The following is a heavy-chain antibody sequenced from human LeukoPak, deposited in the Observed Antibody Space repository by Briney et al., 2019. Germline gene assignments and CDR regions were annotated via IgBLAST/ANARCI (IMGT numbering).Heavy chain of an antibody. CDR1: AHSVSTSNYY. Sequence: PSETLSLTCTVSAHSVSTSNYYWGRIRQPPGKGLEWIATIHYSGITYYNTSLKSRGTISIDTSRNQFSLKLTSVTAADTAVSYCACGYADVLLVAEYFDHWGQGTQVTVSS. J-gene: IGHJ1*01. D-gene: IGHD2-8*01. CDR3: ACGYADVLLVAEYFDH. V-gene: IGHV4-39*01. CDR2: IHYSGIT.